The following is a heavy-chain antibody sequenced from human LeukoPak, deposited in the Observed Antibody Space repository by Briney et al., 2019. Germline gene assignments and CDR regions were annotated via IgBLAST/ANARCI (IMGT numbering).Heavy chain of an antibody. CDR3: VKDNPLDY. CDR1: GFTFSNYG. Sequence: GGSLRLSCGASGFTFSNYGMLWVRQAPGKGLEWVAFIRYDGNNKLYGDSMKGRFTISRDNSKNTLYLHINSLRAEDTAVYYCVKDNPLDYWGQGTLVIVSS. CDR2: IRYDGNNK. D-gene: IGHD1-14*01. J-gene: IGHJ4*02. V-gene: IGHV3-30*02.